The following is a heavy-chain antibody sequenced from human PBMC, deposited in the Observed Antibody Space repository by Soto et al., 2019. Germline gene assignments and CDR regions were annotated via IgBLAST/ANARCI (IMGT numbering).Heavy chain of an antibody. CDR3: ATYRKFFQI. J-gene: IGHJ3*02. Sequence: PSETLSLTCTVSGGSISSYYWSWIRQPPGKGLEWIGYIYYSGSTNYNPSLKSRVTISVDTSKNQFSLNLTSVTAADTAVYYCATYRKFFQIWGQGTKVTVSS. CDR1: GGSISSYY. V-gene: IGHV4-59*12. CDR2: IYYSGST.